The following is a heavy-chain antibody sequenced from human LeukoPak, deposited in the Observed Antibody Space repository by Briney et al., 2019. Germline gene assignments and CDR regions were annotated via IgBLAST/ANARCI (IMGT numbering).Heavy chain of an antibody. CDR2: ISSSSSYI. Sequence: GSLRLSCAASGFTFSSYSMNWVRQAPGKGLEWVSSISSSSSYIYYADSVRGRFTISRDNAKNSLYLQMNSLRAEDTAVYYCARDLFSRGFLEWSSPFDYWGQGTLVTVSS. V-gene: IGHV3-21*01. CDR1: GFTFSSYS. J-gene: IGHJ4*02. CDR3: ARDLFSRGFLEWSSPFDY. D-gene: IGHD3-3*01.